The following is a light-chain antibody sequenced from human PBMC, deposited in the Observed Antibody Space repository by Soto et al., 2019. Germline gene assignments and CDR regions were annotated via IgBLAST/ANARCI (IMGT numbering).Light chain of an antibody. CDR1: SSDLGAYNY. CDR2: EVS. Sequence: QSVLAQPASVSGSPGQSITISRTGTSSDLGAYNYVSWYQQLPGKAPKLMIYEVSDRPSGVSSRFSGSKSDNTASLTISGLQTEDEADYYCSSYTSDSTLVFGTGTKVTVL. V-gene: IGLV2-14*01. J-gene: IGLJ1*01. CDR3: SSYTSDSTLV.